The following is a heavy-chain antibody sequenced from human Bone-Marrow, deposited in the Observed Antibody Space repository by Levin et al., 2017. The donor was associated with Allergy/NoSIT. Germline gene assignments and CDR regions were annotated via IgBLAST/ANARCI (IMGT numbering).Heavy chain of an antibody. Sequence: PSQTLSLTCSVYGVSISSVDFYWSWVRQTPGEGLEWIGYVYNGGSTNYSPSLQSRLSISVDTSKNEFSLKVSSVTAADTAVYYCARERSGYDSTNHYYYYGLDVWGQGTTVTVSS. CDR2: VYNGGST. D-gene: IGHD5-12*01. V-gene: IGHV4-30-4*01. J-gene: IGHJ6*02. CDR3: ARERSGYDSTNHYYYYGLDV. CDR1: GVSISSVDFY.